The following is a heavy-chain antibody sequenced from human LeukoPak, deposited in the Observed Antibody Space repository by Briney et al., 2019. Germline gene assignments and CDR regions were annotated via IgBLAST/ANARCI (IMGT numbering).Heavy chain of an antibody. CDR1: GLPFSSYD. Sequence: GGSLRLSCAASGLPFSSYDMSWVREAPGKGLEWVSIISASGGSTYCADSVKGRFTISRDKSRNYLQMNSLRGDDTAIYYCAKDVRVGEYYGSGSYFDYWGQGALVTVSS. CDR2: ISASGGST. CDR3: AKDVRVGEYYGSGSYFDY. V-gene: IGHV3-23*01. J-gene: IGHJ4*02. D-gene: IGHD3-10*01.